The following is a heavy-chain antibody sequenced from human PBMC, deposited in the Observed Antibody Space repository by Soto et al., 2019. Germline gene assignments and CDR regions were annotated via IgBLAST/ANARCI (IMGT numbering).Heavy chain of an antibody. J-gene: IGHJ6*02. CDR2: IDYIGRA. Sequence: SETLSLTCTVSGGSISSDNYFWSWIRQHPGKGLEWIGYIDYIGRAYYNPSLKSRVTISVDTSKNQFSLRLNSVTAADTAVYYCARLPAEATVAGGGMDVWGQGTTVTVSS. CDR1: GGSISSDNYF. D-gene: IGHD4-4*01. V-gene: IGHV4-39*01. CDR3: ARLPAEATVAGGGMDV.